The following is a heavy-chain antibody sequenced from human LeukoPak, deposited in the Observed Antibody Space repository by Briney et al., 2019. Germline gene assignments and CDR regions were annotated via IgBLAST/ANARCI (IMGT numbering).Heavy chain of an antibody. J-gene: IGHJ4*02. CDR2: ISSSGSTI. Sequence: TGGSLRLSCAASGFIFSDYYMSWIRQAPGKGLEWLSYISSSGSTIYYADSVKGRFTISRDNAKNSLYLQMNSLRAEDTAVYYCARAPPQDSSGFLFYWGQGTLVTVSS. CDR3: ARAPPQDSSGFLFY. CDR1: GFIFSDYY. D-gene: IGHD3-22*01. V-gene: IGHV3-11*04.